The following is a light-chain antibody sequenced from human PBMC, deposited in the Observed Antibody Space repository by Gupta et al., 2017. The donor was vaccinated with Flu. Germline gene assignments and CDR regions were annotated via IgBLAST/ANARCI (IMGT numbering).Light chain of an antibody. Sequence: QSALTQPASVSGSPGQSIAISRTGTPSDVGANNYVSWYQQHPGKAPKVMIYGVNKRPSGVSDRFSGSKSGNTASLTISGLQAEDEADYYCSSYRSSSTSFFFGTGTKVTVL. J-gene: IGLJ1*01. CDR1: PSDVGANNY. CDR2: GVN. V-gene: IGLV2-14*01. CDR3: SSYRSSSTSFF.